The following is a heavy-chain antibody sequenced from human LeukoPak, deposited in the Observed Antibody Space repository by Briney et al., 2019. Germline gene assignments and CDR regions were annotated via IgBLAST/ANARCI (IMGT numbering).Heavy chain of an antibody. CDR2: INPNSGGT. Sequence: ASVKVSCKASGYTFTGYYMHWVRQAPGQGLEWVGCINPNSGGTNYAQKFQGRVTMTRDTSISTAYMELSGLRSDDTAVYYCARGNRDIVATIPHYWGQGTLVTVSS. CDR3: ARGNRDIVATIPHY. D-gene: IGHD5-12*01. CDR1: GYTFTGYY. J-gene: IGHJ4*02. V-gene: IGHV1-2*02.